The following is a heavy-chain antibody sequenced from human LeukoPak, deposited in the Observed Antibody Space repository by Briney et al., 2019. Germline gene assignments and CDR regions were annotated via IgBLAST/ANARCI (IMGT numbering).Heavy chain of an antibody. CDR2: ISGSGGST. CDR3: AKSPCIGLGTKLSCYFDY. V-gene: IGHV3-23*01. D-gene: IGHD2-21*02. CDR1: GFTFSSYA. Sequence: GGSLRLSCAASGFTFSSYAMSWVRQAPGKGLEWVSAISGSGGSTYYADSVKGRFTISRDKSKSTLYLQMNSLRAEDTAVYYYAKSPCIGLGTKLSCYFDYWGQGTLVTVSS. J-gene: IGHJ4*02.